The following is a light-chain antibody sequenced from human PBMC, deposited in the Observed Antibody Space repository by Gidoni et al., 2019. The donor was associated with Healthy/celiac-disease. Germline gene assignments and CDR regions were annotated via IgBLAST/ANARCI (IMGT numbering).Light chain of an antibody. CDR1: SSDVGCYNY. J-gene: IGLJ2*01. V-gene: IGLV2-14*01. Sequence: QSALTQPASVSGSPGQSITISCTGTSSDVGCYNYFSWYQQHPGKAPKLMIYEVSNRPSGVSNRFSGSKSGNTASLTISGLQAEDEADYYCSSYTSSSTLYVVFGGGTKLTVL. CDR3: SSYTSSSTLYVV. CDR2: EVS.